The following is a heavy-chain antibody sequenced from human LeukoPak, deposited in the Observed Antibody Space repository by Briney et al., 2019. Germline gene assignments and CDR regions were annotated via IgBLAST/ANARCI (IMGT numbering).Heavy chain of an antibody. CDR3: AKTEAADYCSGGSCSYDAFDI. D-gene: IGHD2-15*01. V-gene: IGHV3-23*01. J-gene: IGHJ3*02. Sequence: PGGSLRLSCAASGFSFSSYGMSWVRQAPGKGLEWVSAISSTGGTTYYADSVKGRFTISRDNSKNTLYLQMNSLRAEDTAIYYCAKTEAADYCSGGSCSYDAFDIWGQGTMVTVSS. CDR2: ISSTGGTT. CDR1: GFSFSSYG.